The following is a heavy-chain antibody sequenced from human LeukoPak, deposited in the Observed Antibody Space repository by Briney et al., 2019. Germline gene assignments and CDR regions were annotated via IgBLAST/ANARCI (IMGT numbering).Heavy chain of an antibody. CDR3: AKNAISGDYGDY. D-gene: IGHD3-10*01. V-gene: IGHV3-23*01. CDR1: GFTFSSYA. Sequence: GGSLRLSCVASGFTFSSYAMSWVRQAPGKGLEWVSSISASGDTTYYADSVKGRFTFSRDNSKNTLSLQMNSLRAEDTAVYYCAKNAISGDYGDYWGQGTLVTVSS. CDR2: ISASGDTT. J-gene: IGHJ4*02.